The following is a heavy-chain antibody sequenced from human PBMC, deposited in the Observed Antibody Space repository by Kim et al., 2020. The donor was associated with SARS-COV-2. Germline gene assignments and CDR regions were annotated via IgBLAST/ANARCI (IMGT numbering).Heavy chain of an antibody. J-gene: IGHJ4*02. D-gene: IGHD2-2*01. CDR1: GFTFSSYA. Sequence: GGSLRLSCAASGFTFSSYAMHWVRQAPGKGLEWVAVISYDGSNKYYADSVKGRFTISRDNSKNTLYLQMNSLRAEDTAVYYCATTEIPAAKYYFDYWGQG. CDR2: ISYDGSNK. V-gene: IGHV3-30-3*01. CDR3: ATTEIPAAKYYFDY.